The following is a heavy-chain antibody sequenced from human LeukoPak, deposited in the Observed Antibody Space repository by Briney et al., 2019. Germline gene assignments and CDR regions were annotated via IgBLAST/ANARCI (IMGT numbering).Heavy chain of an antibody. J-gene: IGHJ4*02. V-gene: IGHV3-30*04. CDR1: GFSFSNFA. D-gene: IGHD1-26*01. CDR3: ARARGRWHLLPLDF. Sequence: GRSLRPSCAASGFSFSNFAIHWVRQAPGKGLEWLAVISHDGGTKHYADSVKGRFTISRDNSNNSLSLRMNSLSAEDTAVYYCARARGRWHLLPLDFWGQGTLVTVSS. CDR2: ISHDGGTK.